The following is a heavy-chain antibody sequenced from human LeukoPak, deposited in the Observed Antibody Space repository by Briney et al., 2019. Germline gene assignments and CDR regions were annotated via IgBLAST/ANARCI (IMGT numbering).Heavy chain of an antibody. J-gene: IGHJ5*02. D-gene: IGHD2-2*01. V-gene: IGHV4-34*01. CDR3: ARGGGIVVVPAAIRPYRYNWFDP. CDR1: GGSFSGYY. CDR2: INHSGST. Sequence: PSETLSLTCAVYGGSFSGYYWSWIRQPPGKGLEWIGEINHSGSTNYNPSLKSRVTISVDTSKNQFSLKLSSVTAADTAAYYCARGGGIVVVPAAIRPYRYNWFDPWGQGTLVTVSS.